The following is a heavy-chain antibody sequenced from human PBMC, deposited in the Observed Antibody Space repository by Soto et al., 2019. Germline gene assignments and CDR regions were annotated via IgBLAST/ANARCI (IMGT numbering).Heavy chain of an antibody. CDR3: ARDPPSPISYYYYMDV. Sequence: VGSLRLSCAASGFTFSSYWMHWVRQAPGKGLVWVSRINSDGSSTSYADSVKGRFTISRDNAKNTLYLQMNSLRAEDTAVYYCARDPPSPISYYYYMDVWGKGTTVTVSS. CDR2: INSDGSST. J-gene: IGHJ6*03. V-gene: IGHV3-74*01. D-gene: IGHD2-2*02. CDR1: GFTFSSYW.